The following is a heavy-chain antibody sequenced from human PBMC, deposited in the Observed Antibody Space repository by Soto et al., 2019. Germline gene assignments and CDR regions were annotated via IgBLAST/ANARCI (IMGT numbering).Heavy chain of an antibody. CDR3: ARDYDFWSGYYTGPYYYYGMDV. Sequence: YTFTSYYMHWVRQAPGQGLEWMGIIKPSGGSTSYAQKFQGRVTMTRDTSTSTVYMELSSLRSEDTAVYYCARDYDFWSGYYTGPYYYYGMDVWGQGTTVTVSS. CDR1: YTFTSYY. V-gene: IGHV1-46*01. CDR2: IKPSGGST. J-gene: IGHJ6*02. D-gene: IGHD3-3*01.